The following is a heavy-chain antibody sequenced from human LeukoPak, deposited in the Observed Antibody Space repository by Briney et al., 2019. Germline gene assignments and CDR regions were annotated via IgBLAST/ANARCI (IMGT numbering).Heavy chain of an antibody. CDR3: AKDNRRHYTSGPNPDSLH. D-gene: IGHD6-19*01. CDR1: GFIFNNYA. Sequence: GESLRLSCAGSGFIFNNYAMHWVRQPPGKGLEWVSGISWNSGSIDYADSVKGRFTISRDNAKNSLYLQMNSLRVEDTAFYYCAKDNRRHYTSGPNPDSLHWGQGALVTVSS. CDR2: ISWNSGSI. V-gene: IGHV3-9*01. J-gene: IGHJ4*02.